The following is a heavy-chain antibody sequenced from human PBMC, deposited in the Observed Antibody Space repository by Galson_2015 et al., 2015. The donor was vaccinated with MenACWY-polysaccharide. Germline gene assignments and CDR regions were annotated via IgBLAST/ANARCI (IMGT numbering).Heavy chain of an antibody. D-gene: IGHD2/OR15-2a*01. V-gene: IGHV3-30-3*01. CDR3: ARTYCDRTNCYGMDV. J-gene: IGHJ6*02. Sequence: SLRLSCAASGFTFSNFWMSWVRQAPGKGLEWVAVISYDGSNKYYADSVKGRFTVSRDNSKNTLYLQMNSLRAEDTAVYYCARTYCDRTNCYGMDVWAKGPRSPSP. CDR1: GFTFSNFW. CDR2: ISYDGSNK.